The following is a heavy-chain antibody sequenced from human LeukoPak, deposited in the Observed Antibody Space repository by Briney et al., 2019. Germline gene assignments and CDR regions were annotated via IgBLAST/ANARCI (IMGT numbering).Heavy chain of an antibody. CDR3: AKDNGDTIGRYNRNEGYFDY. D-gene: IGHD1-20*01. CDR2: INRDGTEK. Sequence: GGSLRLSCAASGFTFTSYWMNWVRQAPGKGLEWVASINRDGTEKYYVDSVKGRFTISRDNAKNSLYLQMNSLRAEDTALYYCAKDNGDTIGRYNRNEGYFDYWGQGTLVTVSS. J-gene: IGHJ4*02. CDR1: GFTFTSYW. V-gene: IGHV3-7*03.